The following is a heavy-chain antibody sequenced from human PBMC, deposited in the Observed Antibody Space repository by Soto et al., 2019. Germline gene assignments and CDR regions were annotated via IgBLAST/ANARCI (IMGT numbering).Heavy chain of an antibody. CDR2: ISSSSSYI. CDR1: GFIVSDNY. D-gene: IGHD6-19*01. CDR3: ARDFAAVADY. Sequence: GGSLRLSCAASGFIVSDNYMNWVRQAPGKGLEWVSSISSSSSYIYYADSVKGRFTISRDNAKNSLYLQMNSLRAEDTAVYYCARDFAAVADYWGQGTLVTV. V-gene: IGHV3-21*01. J-gene: IGHJ4*02.